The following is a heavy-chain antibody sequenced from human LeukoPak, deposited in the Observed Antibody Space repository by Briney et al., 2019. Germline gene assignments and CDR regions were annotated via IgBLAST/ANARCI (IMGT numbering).Heavy chain of an antibody. CDR3: AELGITMIGGV. CDR2: ISSSGSTI. CDR1: GFTFSSYE. D-gene: IGHD3-10*02. J-gene: IGHJ6*04. Sequence: GASLRLSCAASGFTFSSYEMNWVRPAPGKGLEWGSYISSSGSTIYYADSVKGRFTISRDNAKNSLYLQMNSLRAEDTAVYYCAELGITMIGGVWGKGTTVTISS. V-gene: IGHV3-48*03.